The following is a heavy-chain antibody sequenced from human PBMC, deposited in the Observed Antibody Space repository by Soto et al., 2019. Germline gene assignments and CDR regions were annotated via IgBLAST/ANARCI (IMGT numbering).Heavy chain of an antibody. J-gene: IGHJ4*02. CDR2: INHSGST. CDR3: ARGRLTARPGY. CDR1: GGSFSGYY. D-gene: IGHD2-8*01. V-gene: IGHV4-34*01. Sequence: QVQLQQWGAGLLKPSETLSLTCAVYGGSFSGYYWSWIRQPPGKGLEWIREINHSGSTNYNPSLKSRVTISVDTSKNQFSLKLSSVTAADTAVYYCARGRLTARPGYWGQGTLVTVSS.